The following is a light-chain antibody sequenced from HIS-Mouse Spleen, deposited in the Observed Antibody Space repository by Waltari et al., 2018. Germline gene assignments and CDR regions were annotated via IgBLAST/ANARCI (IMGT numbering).Light chain of an antibody. J-gene: IGKJ4*01. CDR1: QDISNY. V-gene: IGKV1-33*01. Sequence: DIQMTQSPSSLSASVGDRVTIHCQASQDISNYLNWYQQKPGKAPKLLIYDASNLETGVTSRFSGSGSGTDFTFTISSLQPEDIATYYCQQYDNLPLTFGGGTKVEIK. CDR2: DAS. CDR3: QQYDNLPLT.